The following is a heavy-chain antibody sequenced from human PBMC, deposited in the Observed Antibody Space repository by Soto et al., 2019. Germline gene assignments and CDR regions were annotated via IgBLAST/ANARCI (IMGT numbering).Heavy chain of an antibody. CDR1: GYTFTSYG. D-gene: IGHD3-10*01. CDR2: ISAYNGNT. V-gene: IGHV1-18*01. CDR3: ARGLNYYGSGSYYDY. Sequence: EASVKVSCKASGYTFTSYGISWVRQAPGQGLEWMGWISAYNGNTNYAQKLQGRVTMTTDTSTSTAYMELRSLRSDDTAVYYCARGLNYYGSGSYYDYWGQGTLVTVSS. J-gene: IGHJ4*02.